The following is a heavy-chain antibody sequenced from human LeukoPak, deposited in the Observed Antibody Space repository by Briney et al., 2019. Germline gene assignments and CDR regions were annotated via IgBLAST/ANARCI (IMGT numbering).Heavy chain of an antibody. D-gene: IGHD6-19*01. J-gene: IGHJ5*02. CDR2: MNPNSGNT. V-gene: IGHV1-8*03. Sequence: ASVKVSCKASGYTFTSYDINWVRQATGQGLEWMGWMNPNSGNTGYAQKFQGRVTITRNTSISTAYMELSSLRSDDTAVYYCARARIAVGWFDPWGQGTLVTVSS. CDR3: ARARIAVGWFDP. CDR1: GYTFTSYD.